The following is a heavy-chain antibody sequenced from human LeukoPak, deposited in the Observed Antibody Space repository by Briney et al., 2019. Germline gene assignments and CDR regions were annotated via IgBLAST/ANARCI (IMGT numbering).Heavy chain of an antibody. V-gene: IGHV3-20*04. D-gene: IGHD3-22*01. J-gene: IGHJ3*02. CDR2: INWNGGST. CDR3: AKDQNYDSSGYYYADAFDI. CDR1: GFTFDDYG. Sequence: GGSLRLSCAASGFTFDDYGMSWVRQAPGKGLEWVSGINWNGGSTGYADSVKGRFTISRDNAKNSLYLQMNSLRAEDTAVYYCAKDQNYDSSGYYYADAFDIWGQGTMVTVSS.